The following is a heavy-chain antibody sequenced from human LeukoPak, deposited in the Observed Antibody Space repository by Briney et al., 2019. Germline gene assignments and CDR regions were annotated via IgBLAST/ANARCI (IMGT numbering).Heavy chain of an antibody. CDR3: ASGYCTGGTCYSGFY. CDR1: GFSFSDHY. V-gene: IGHV3-72*01. Sequence: GGSLRLSCAASGFSFSDHYMDWVRQAPGKGLEWVGRIRNRANSYTTKYAASVEGRFTVSRVDSKNSVFLQMNSLKAEDTAVYYCASGYCTGGTCYSGFYWGQGTLVTVSS. J-gene: IGHJ4*02. CDR2: IRNRANSYTT. D-gene: IGHD2-15*01.